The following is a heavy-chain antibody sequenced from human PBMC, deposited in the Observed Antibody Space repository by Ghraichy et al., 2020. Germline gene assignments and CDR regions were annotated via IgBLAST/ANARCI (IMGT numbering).Heavy chain of an antibody. CDR3: ARDSGGDGSAFDY. D-gene: IGHD1-26*01. CDR1: GGSFTGYY. CDR2: INHSGST. Sequence: SETLSLTCAVYGGSFTGYYWSWIRQPPGKGLEWIGEINHSGSTNYNPSLESRVIISVDKSKNQFSLRLISVTAADTAVYFCARDSGGDGSAFDYWGQRTLIPVSS. V-gene: IGHV4-34*01. J-gene: IGHJ4*02.